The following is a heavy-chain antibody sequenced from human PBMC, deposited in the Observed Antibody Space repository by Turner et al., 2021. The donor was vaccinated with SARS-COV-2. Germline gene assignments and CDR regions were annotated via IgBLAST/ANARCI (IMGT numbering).Heavy chain of an antibody. CDR2: ISYDGSQQ. V-gene: IGHV3-30*18. Sequence: QMQLVESGGGVVQPGRSLRLSCAASGFTFSTYGIHWVRQAPGKGLEWRAIISYDGSQQYFAESVKGRFAVSRDNSNNTVSLLMNSLRAEDTAVYFCAKTRVSYRISNDPLEIWGQGTWVTVSS. CDR3: AKTRVSYRISNDPLEI. J-gene: IGHJ3*02. D-gene: IGHD2-8*01. CDR1: GFTFSTYG.